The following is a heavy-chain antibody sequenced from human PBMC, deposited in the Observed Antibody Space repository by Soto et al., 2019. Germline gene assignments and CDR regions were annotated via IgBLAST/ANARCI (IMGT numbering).Heavy chain of an antibody. D-gene: IGHD3-22*01. J-gene: IGHJ4*02. Sequence: GASVKVSCKASGYTFTSYYMHWVRQAPGQGLEWMGIINPSGGSTSYAQKFQGRVTMTRDTSTSTVYMELSSLRSEDTAVYYCATGDEGYDSSGFHFDYWGQGTLVTV. CDR3: ATGDEGYDSSGFHFDY. V-gene: IGHV1-46*01. CDR1: GYTFTSYY. CDR2: INPSGGST.